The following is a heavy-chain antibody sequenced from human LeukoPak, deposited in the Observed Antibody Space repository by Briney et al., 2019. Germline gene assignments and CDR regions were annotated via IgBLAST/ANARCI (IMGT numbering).Heavy chain of an antibody. CDR2: INSDGSST. V-gene: IGHV3-74*01. CDR3: VTTRLTNLEHALDI. D-gene: IGHD1-14*01. CDR1: GFTFSSYW. Sequence: GGSLRLSCAASGFTFSSYWMHWVRQAPGKGLVWVSRINSDGSSTSYADSVKGRFTISRDNAKNTLYLQMNSLRAEDTAVYYCVTTRLTNLEHALDIWGQGTMVTVSS. J-gene: IGHJ3*02.